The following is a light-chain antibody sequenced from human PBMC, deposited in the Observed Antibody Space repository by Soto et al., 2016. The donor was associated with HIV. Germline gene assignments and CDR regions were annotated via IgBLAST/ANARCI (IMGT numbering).Light chain of an antibody. CDR3: MQPLRTPWT. V-gene: IGKV2-29*03. CDR1: RSLLHTDGKTY. J-gene: IGKJ1*01. CDR2: EVS. Sequence: DIVMTQTPPILSVTPGQPASISCKSSRSLLHTDGKTYLYWYLQKPGRSPQLLIYEVSSRFSGVPDRFNGSGSGTDFTLKISRVEAEDVGVYYCMQPLRTPWTFGQGTKVEIK.